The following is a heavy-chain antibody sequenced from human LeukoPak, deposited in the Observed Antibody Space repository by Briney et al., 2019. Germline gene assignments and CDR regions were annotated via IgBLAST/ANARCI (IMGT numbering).Heavy chain of an antibody. CDR2: IIPILGIA. CDR1: GGTFTSYA. V-gene: IGHV1-69*04. J-gene: IGHJ4*02. CDR3: ARPRGYYYDSSGYLFDY. D-gene: IGHD3-22*01. Sequence: SVTVSCKASGGTFTSYAISWVRQSPGQGLEWMGRIIPILGIANYAQKFQGRVTITADKSTSTAYMELSSLRSEDTAVYYCARPRGYYYDSSGYLFDYWGQGTLVTVSS.